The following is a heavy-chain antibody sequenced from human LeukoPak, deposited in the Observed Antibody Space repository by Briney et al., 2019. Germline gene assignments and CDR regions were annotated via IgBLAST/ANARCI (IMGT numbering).Heavy chain of an antibody. V-gene: IGHV3-48*01. Sequence: GGSLRLSCAASGFTFSNAWMSWVRQAPGKGLEWVSYISSSSSTIYYADSVKGRFTISRDNAKNSLYLQMNSLRAEDTAVYYCARVPHYYDSSGYSSDYWSQGTLVTVSS. J-gene: IGHJ4*02. CDR1: GFTFSNAW. D-gene: IGHD3-22*01. CDR3: ARVPHYYDSSGYSSDY. CDR2: ISSSSSTI.